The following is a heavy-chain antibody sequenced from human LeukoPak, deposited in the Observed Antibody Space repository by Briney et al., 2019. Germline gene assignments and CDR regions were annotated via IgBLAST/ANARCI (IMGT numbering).Heavy chain of an antibody. D-gene: IGHD6-19*01. CDR2: MWSDGSNK. J-gene: IGHJ3*02. CDR3: ARDGPITVAGEAFDI. CDR1: GFNFRTYG. V-gene: IGHV3-33*01. Sequence: GVSLRLSCAASGFNFRTYGMHWVRQAPGKGLEWVAVMWSDGSNKYYADSVKGRFTMSKDNSKNTLDLQMNSLRAEDTAVYYCARDGPITVAGEAFDIWGQGTTVTVSS.